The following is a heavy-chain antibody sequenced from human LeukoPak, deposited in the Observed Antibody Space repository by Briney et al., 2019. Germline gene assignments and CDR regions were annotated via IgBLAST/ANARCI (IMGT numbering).Heavy chain of an antibody. D-gene: IGHD2-8*01. CDR2: INHSGST. J-gene: IGHJ4*02. Sequence: PSETLSLTCAVYGGSFSGYYWSWIRQPPGKGLEWIGEINHSGSTNYNPSLKSRVTISVDTSKNQFSLKLSSVTAADTAVYYCARGVLMVDYWGQGTLVTVSS. CDR3: ARGVLMVDY. V-gene: IGHV4-34*01. CDR1: GGSFSGYY.